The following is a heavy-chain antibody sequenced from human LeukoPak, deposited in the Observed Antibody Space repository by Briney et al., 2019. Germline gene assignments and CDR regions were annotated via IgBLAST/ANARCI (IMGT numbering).Heavy chain of an antibody. CDR3: AKRSGSTWYGDLDY. J-gene: IGHJ4*02. D-gene: IGHD6-13*01. CDR1: GFTFSTAC. V-gene: IGHV3-23*01. Sequence: GGSLRLSCAASGFTFSTACLHWVRQAPGRGLEWVSAFDTGFGTYYPDSLKGRFTISRDNSKNTLFLQMNSLRAEDTAVYYCAKRSGSTWYGDLDYWGQGTLVTVSS. CDR2: FDTGFGT.